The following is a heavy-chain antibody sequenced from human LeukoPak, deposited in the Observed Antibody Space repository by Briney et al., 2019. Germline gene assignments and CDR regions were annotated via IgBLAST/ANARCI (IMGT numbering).Heavy chain of an antibody. Sequence: SETLSLTCTVSGGSISNNNYYWAWIRQPPGKGLECIGSIYYSGSPYYNPSLKSRVTISVDTSKNQFSLRLSSVTAADTAVYYCAREKMTTITTIDYWGQGTLVTVSS. CDR1: GGSISNNNYY. CDR2: IYYSGSP. CDR3: AREKMTTITTIDY. J-gene: IGHJ4*02. V-gene: IGHV4-39*02. D-gene: IGHD4-11*01.